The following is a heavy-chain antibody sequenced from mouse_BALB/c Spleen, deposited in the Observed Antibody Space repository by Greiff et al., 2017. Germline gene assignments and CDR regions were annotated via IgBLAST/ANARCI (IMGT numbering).Heavy chain of an antibody. V-gene: IGHV1-9*01. J-gene: IGHJ3*01. D-gene: IGHD2-1*01. CDR2: ILPGSGST. Sequence: QVQLQQSGAELVRPGSSVKISCKATGYTFSSYWIEWVKQRPGHGLEWIGEILPGSGSTNYNEKFKGKATFTADTSSNTAYMQLSSLTSEDSAVYYCARSDGNYPWGQGTLVTVSA. CDR3: ARSDGNYP. CDR1: GYTFSSYW.